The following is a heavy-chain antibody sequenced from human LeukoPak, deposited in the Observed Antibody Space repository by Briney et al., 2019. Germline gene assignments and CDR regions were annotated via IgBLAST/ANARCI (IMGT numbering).Heavy chain of an antibody. V-gene: IGHV4-39*07. CDR3: ARGWIQLWFDY. CDR1: GGSISSSSYY. D-gene: IGHD5-18*01. Sequence: PSETLFLTCTVSGGSISSSSYYWGWIRQPPGKGLEWIGSIYYSGSTYYNPSLKSRVTISVDTSKNQFSLKLSSVTAADTAVYYCARGWIQLWFDYWGQGTLVTVSS. J-gene: IGHJ4*02. CDR2: IYYSGST.